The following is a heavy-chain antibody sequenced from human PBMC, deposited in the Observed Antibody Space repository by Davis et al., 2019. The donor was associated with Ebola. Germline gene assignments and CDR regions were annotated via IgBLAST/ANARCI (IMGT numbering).Heavy chain of an antibody. CDR2: IDHDGGT. V-gene: IGHV3-23*01. CDR1: GLTFSAYA. CDR3: TTVIRGSSGWFDY. J-gene: IGHJ4*02. D-gene: IGHD6-19*01. Sequence: GESLKISCAASGLTFSAYAISWVRQAPGKGLEWVSGIDHDGGTHYIDSVKGRFTMSRDNSKNTLDLQMNSLKTEDTDVYYCTTVIRGSSGWFDYWGQGTLVTVSS.